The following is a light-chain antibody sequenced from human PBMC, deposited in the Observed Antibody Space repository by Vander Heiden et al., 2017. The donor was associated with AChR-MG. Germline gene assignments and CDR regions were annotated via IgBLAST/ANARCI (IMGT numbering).Light chain of an antibody. Sequence: QSVLTQPPSASGTPGQRVTIYCSGSSSNIGSNTVNWYPQLPGTAPNLLIYSNNQRPSGVPDRFSGSKSGTSASLAIRGLQSEDEADYYCAAWDASLNGWVFGGGTKLTVL. J-gene: IGLJ3*02. CDR3: AAWDASLNGWV. V-gene: IGLV1-44*01. CDR1: SSNIGSNT. CDR2: SNN.